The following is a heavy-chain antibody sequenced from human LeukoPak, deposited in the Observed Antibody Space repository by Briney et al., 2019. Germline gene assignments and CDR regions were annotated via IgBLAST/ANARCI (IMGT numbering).Heavy chain of an antibody. Sequence: GGSLRLSCAASGFTFSTYAMSWVRQAPGKGLEWVSGTSGSGGNTYYADSVKGRFTISRDHSKNTLSLQVNGLRAEDTAIYYCAKGGRSSLVRGIYFDYWGQGILVTVSS. J-gene: IGHJ4*02. V-gene: IGHV3-23*01. D-gene: IGHD6-13*01. CDR1: GFTFSTYA. CDR3: AKGGRSSLVRGIYFDY. CDR2: TSGSGGNT.